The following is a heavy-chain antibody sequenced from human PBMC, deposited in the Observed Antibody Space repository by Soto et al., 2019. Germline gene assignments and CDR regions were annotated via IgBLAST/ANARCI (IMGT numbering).Heavy chain of an antibody. CDR3: ARHMVASRYGYYHYYYLAV. V-gene: IGHV5-51*01. CDR1: GYSFTSYW. J-gene: IGHJ6*03. CDR2: IYPGDSDT. D-gene: IGHD3-10*01. Sequence: GESLKISCKGSGYSFTSYWIGWVRQMPGKGLEWMGIIYPGDSDTRYSPSFQGQVTISADKSISTAYLQWSSLKASDTAMYYCARHMVASRYGYYHYYYLAVWAKGTTVPVSS.